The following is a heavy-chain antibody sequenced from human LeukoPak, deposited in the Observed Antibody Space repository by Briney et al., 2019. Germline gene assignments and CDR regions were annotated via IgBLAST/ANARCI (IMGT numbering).Heavy chain of an antibody. CDR2: ISAYNGNT. CDR3: ARYCSSTSCYEPPYYYGMDV. CDR1: GYTFTSYG. V-gene: IGHV1-18*01. J-gene: IGHJ6*02. D-gene: IGHD2-2*01. Sequence: GASVKVSCTASGYTFTSYGISWVRQAPGQGLEWMGWISAYNGNTNYAQKLQGRVTMTTDTSTSTAYMELRSLRSDDTAVYYCARYCSSTSCYEPPYYYGMDVWGQGTTVTVSS.